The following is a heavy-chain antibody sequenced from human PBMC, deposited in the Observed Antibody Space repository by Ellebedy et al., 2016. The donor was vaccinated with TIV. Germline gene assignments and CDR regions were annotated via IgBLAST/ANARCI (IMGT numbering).Heavy chain of an antibody. V-gene: IGHV1-18*04. CDR3: ARAPELLRFLEWLVY. CDR1: GYTFSNYF. Sequence: AASVKVSCKASGYTFSNYFVHWVRQAPGQGLEWMGWISAYNGNTNYAQKLQGRVTMTTDTSTSTAYMELRSLRSDDTAVYYCARAPELLRFLEWLVYWGQGTLVTVSS. J-gene: IGHJ4*02. CDR2: ISAYNGNT. D-gene: IGHD3-3*01.